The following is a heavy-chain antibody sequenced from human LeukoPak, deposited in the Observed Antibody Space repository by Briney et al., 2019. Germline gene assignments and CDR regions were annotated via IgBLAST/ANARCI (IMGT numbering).Heavy chain of an antibody. Sequence: GGPLRLSCAASGFTFSSYAVNWVRQAPGKGLEWVSTISSSGTTTYYADSVKGRFTISRDNSKNTLYLQMNSLRAEDTALYYCVRGFTYGYFDYWGQGTLVTVSS. CDR1: GFTFSSYA. CDR3: VRGFTYGYFDY. D-gene: IGHD5-18*01. J-gene: IGHJ4*02. CDR2: ISSSGTTT. V-gene: IGHV3-23*01.